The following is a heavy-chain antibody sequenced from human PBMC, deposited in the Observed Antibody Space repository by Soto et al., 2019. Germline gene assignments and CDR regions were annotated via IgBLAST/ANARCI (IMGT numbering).Heavy chain of an antibody. CDR2: IIPIFGTA. CDR1: GGTFSSYA. Sequence: ASVKVSCKASGGTFSSYAISWVRQAPGQGLEWMGGIIPIFGTANYAQKFQGRVTITADKSTSTAYMELSSLRSEDTAVYYCARDPMGPAGYSYGMSTDYWGQGTLVTVSS. V-gene: IGHV1-69*06. J-gene: IGHJ4*02. CDR3: ARDPMGPAGYSYGMSTDY. D-gene: IGHD5-18*01.